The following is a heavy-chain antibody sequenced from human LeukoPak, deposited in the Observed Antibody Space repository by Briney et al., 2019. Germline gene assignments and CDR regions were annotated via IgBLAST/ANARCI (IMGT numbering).Heavy chain of an antibody. CDR3: ARDMTTVTYAFDI. J-gene: IGHJ3*02. CDR2: ISGSGGST. CDR1: GFTFSSYA. D-gene: IGHD4-17*01. V-gene: IGHV3-23*01. Sequence: GGSLRLSCAASGFTFSSYAMSWVRQAPGKGLEWVSAISGSGGSTYYADSVKGRFTISRDNSKNTLFLQMNSLRAEDTAVYYCARDMTTVTYAFDIWGQGTMVTVSS.